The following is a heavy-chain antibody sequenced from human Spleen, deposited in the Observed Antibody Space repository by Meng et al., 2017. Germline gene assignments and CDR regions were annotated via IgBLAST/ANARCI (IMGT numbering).Heavy chain of an antibody. CDR2: ISGSGRDI. Sequence: GESLKISCAASGFTFSSYEMHWVRQAPGKGLEWVSYISGSGRDIYYADSVKGRFTISRDNAKNSLYLQMNSLRVEDTAVYYCSRAHLGWFGSLSEADWYFDLWGRGTLVTVSS. V-gene: IGHV3-48*03. CDR3: SRAHLGWFGSLSEADWYFDL. J-gene: IGHJ2*01. D-gene: IGHD3-3*01. CDR1: GFTFSSYE.